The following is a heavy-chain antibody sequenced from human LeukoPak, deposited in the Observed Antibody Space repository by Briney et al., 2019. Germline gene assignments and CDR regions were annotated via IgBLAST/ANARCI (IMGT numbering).Heavy chain of an antibody. Sequence: GGSLRLSCAVSGFPLSSYAMSWVRQAPGQGLEWVSATSSSDAGTYYADSVRGRFTISRDNAKNTLYLQMNSLRAEDTAVYYCARDKEDSSGFPLGYWGQGTLVTVSS. V-gene: IGHV3-23*01. CDR1: GFPLSSYA. CDR2: TSSSDAGT. J-gene: IGHJ4*02. CDR3: ARDKEDSSGFPLGY. D-gene: IGHD3-22*01.